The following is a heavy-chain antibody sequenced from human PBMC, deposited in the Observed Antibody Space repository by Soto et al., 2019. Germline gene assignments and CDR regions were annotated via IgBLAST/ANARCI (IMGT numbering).Heavy chain of an antibody. D-gene: IGHD3-10*01. V-gene: IGHV4-4*02. CDR2: IYHSGST. Sequence: KTSETLSLTCAVSGGSISSSNWWRWVRQPQGKGLQCIGEIYHSGSTTYNPPVKVRVTTAVDKSKNQYSLQLSSVTAAHAAVYYCARDYGGWGEGTLGTVSS. CDR3: ARDYGG. J-gene: IGHJ4*02. CDR1: GGSISSSNW.